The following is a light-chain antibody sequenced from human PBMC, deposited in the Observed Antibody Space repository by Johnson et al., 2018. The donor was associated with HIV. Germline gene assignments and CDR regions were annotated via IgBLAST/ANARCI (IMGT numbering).Light chain of an antibody. CDR1: TSTIGNNY. CDR2: END. V-gene: IGLV1-51*02. Sequence: QSVLTQPPSVSAAPGQKVTISCSGSTSTIGNNYVSWYQVLPGTAPKLLIYENDKRPSGIPNRFSGSKSGTSATLGITGLQTGDEADYYCGTWETSLSAGGVFGTGTKVTVL. CDR3: GTWETSLSAGGV. J-gene: IGLJ1*01.